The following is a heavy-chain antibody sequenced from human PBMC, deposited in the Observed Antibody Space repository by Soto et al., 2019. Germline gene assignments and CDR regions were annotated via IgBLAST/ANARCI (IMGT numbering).Heavy chain of an antibody. Sequence: QVQLKQWGAGLLKPSETLSLTCAVYDGSFSGYYWSWIRQPPGKGLEWIGEINHSGSTNYNPSLKSRVTISVDTSKNQFSLNLSSVIAADTAVYYCARGRPSCSGGSCVVGDFDYWGQGTLVTVSS. CDR1: DGSFSGYY. CDR2: INHSGST. J-gene: IGHJ4*02. V-gene: IGHV4-34*01. CDR3: ARGRPSCSGGSCVVGDFDY. D-gene: IGHD2-15*01.